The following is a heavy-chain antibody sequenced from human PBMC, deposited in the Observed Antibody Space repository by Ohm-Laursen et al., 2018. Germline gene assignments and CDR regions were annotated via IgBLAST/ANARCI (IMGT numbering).Heavy chain of an antibody. J-gene: IGHJ5*02. D-gene: IGHD6-25*01. V-gene: IGHV4-4*07. CDR2: IYTSGST. CDR1: GGSISSYY. Sequence: PPGTLSLTCTVSGGSISSYYWSWIRQPAGKGLEWIGRIYTSGSTNYNPSLKSRVTMSVDTSKNQFSLKLSSVTAADTAVYYCARDVRYSSEVDWFDPWGQGTLVTVSS. CDR3: ARDVRYSSEVDWFDP.